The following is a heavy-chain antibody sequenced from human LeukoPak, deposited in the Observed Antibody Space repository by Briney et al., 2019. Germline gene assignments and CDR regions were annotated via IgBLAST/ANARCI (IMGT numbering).Heavy chain of an antibody. V-gene: IGHV4-34*01. J-gene: IGHJ6*04. D-gene: IGHD3-10*01. CDR1: GGSFRGYY. CDR3: ARAGFVGYYSSGSTVDV. CDR2: INHSGST. Sequence: KPSETLSLTCAVYGGSFRGYYWSWIRQPPGRGLEWIGEINHSGSTNYNPSLKSRVTISVDTSKNQFSLKLSSVTAADTAVYYCARAGFVGYYSSGSTVDVWGKGTTVTVSS.